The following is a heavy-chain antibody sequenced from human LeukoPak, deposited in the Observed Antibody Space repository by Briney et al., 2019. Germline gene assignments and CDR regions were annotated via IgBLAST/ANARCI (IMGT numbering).Heavy chain of an antibody. CDR1: GFTFSSYW. J-gene: IGHJ6*04. V-gene: IGHV3-7*03. CDR3: AREHVLLWFGELKRSGMDV. D-gene: IGHD3-10*01. Sequence: GGSLRLSCAASGFTFSSYWMSWVRQAPGKGLEWVAIIKQDGSEKYYVDSVKGRFTISRDNAKNSLYLQLNSLRAEDTAVYYCAREHVLLWFGELKRSGMDVWGKGTTVTVSS. CDR2: IKQDGSEK.